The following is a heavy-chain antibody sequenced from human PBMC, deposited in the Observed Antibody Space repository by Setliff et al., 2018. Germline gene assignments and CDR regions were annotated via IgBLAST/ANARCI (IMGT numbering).Heavy chain of an antibody. V-gene: IGHV4-38-2*01. Sequence: PSETLSLTCAVSGYSISSGYYWGWIRQPPGKGLEWIGSIYHSGSTYYSPSLKSRVTISVDTSKNQFSLKLSSVTAADTAVYYCARLWRRIQQIDYWGQGTLVTVSS. J-gene: IGHJ4*02. CDR1: GYSISSGYY. D-gene: IGHD3-10*01. CDR3: ARLWRRIQQIDY. CDR2: IYHSGST.